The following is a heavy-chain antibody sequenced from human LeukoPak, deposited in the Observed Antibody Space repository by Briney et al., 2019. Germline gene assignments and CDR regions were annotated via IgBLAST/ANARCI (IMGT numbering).Heavy chain of an antibody. CDR1: GFTFSSYS. CDR2: ISSSSSYI. Sequence: KPGGSLRLSCAASGFTFSSYSMNWVRHAPGKGLEWVSSISSSSSYIYYADSVKGRFTISRDNAKNSLYLQMNSLRAEDTAVYYCARDLRGGFDPWGQGTLVTVSS. J-gene: IGHJ5*02. CDR3: ARDLRGGFDP. V-gene: IGHV3-21*01.